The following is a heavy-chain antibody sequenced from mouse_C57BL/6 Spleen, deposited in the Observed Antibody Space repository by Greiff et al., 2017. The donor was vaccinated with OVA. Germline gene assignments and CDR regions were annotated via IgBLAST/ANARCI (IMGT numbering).Heavy chain of an antibody. J-gene: IGHJ2*01. Sequence: QVQLQQPGAELVKPGASVKLSCKASGYTFTSYWMQWVKQRPGQGLEWIGEIDPSDSYTNYNQKFKGKATLTVDTSSSTAYMQLSSLTSEDSAVYYCARSHYYGSTRYFDYWGQGTTLTVSS. CDR1: GYTFTSYW. D-gene: IGHD1-1*01. CDR3: ARSHYYGSTRYFDY. CDR2: IDPSDSYT. V-gene: IGHV1-50*01.